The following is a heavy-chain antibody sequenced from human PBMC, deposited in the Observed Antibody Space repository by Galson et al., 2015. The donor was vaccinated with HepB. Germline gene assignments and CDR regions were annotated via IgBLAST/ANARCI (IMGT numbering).Heavy chain of an antibody. CDR3: ARKAMYRSDLPQTGDYYYYMDV. V-gene: IGHV3-7*01. CDR1: GFTFSSYW. J-gene: IGHJ6*03. Sequence: SLRLSCAASGFTFSSYWMSWVRQAPGKGLEWVANIKQDGSEKYYVDSVKGRFTISRDNAKNSLYLQMNSLRAEDTAVYYCARKAMYRSDLPQTGDYYYYMDVWGKGTTVTVSS. D-gene: IGHD1-1*01. CDR2: IKQDGSEK.